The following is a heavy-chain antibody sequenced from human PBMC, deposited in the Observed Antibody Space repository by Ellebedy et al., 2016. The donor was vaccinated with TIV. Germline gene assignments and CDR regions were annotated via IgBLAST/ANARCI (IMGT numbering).Heavy chain of an antibody. CDR2: IYYSGST. CDR1: GGSISSGDYY. J-gene: IGHJ4*02. CDR3: ATESGYYDSSGYYPRFDY. V-gene: IGHV4-30-4*01. D-gene: IGHD3-22*01. Sequence: MPSETLSLTCTVSGGSISSGDYYWSWIRQPQGKGLEWIGYIYYSGSTYYNPSLKSRVTISVDTSKNQFSLKLSSVTAADTAVYYCATESGYYDSSGYYPRFDYWGQGTLVTVSS.